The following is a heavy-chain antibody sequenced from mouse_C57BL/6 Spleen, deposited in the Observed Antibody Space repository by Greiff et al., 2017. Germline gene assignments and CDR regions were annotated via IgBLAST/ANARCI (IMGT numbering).Heavy chain of an antibody. CDR3: ARSLYYDYDGGYCFDY. CDR2: IHPNSGST. CDR1: GYTFTSYW. D-gene: IGHD2-4*01. Sequence: QVQLQQPGAELVKPGASVMLSCKASGYTFTSYWMHWVKQRPGQGLEWIGMIHPNSGSTNYNEKFKSKATLTVDKSSSTAYMQHSSLTSEDSAVYYCARSLYYDYDGGYCFDYWSQGTTLTVSS. V-gene: IGHV1-64*01. J-gene: IGHJ2*01.